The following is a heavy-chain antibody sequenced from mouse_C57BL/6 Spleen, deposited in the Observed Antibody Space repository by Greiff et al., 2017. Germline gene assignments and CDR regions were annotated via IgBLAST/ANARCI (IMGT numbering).Heavy chain of an antibody. Sequence: EVHLVESGPGLVKPSQSLSLTCSVTGYSITSGYYWNWIRQFPGNKLEWMGYISYDGSNNYNPSLKNRISITRDTSKNQFFLKLNSVTTEDTATYYCARAHGSSYYAMDYWGQGTSVTVSS. J-gene: IGHJ4*01. D-gene: IGHD1-1*01. V-gene: IGHV3-6*01. CDR1: GYSITSGYY. CDR3: ARAHGSSYYAMDY. CDR2: ISYDGSN.